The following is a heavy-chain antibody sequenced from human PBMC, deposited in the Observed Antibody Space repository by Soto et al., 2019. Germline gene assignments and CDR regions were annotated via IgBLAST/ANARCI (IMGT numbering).Heavy chain of an antibody. CDR3: ARVWQQLEGDWFDP. CDR2: IYHSGST. J-gene: IGHJ5*02. Sequence: SETLSLTCAVYGGSISSSNWWSWVRQPPGKGLEWIGEIYHSGSTNYNPSLKSRVTISVDKSKNQFSLKLSSVTAADTAVYYCARVWQQLEGDWFDPWGQGTLVTVSS. V-gene: IGHV4-4*02. D-gene: IGHD6-13*01. CDR1: GGSISSSNW.